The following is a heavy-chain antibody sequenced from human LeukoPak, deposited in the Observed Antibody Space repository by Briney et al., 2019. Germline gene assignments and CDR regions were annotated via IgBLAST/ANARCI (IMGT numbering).Heavy chain of an antibody. J-gene: IGHJ6*02. CDR1: GLTFINYA. V-gene: IGHV3-23*01. CDR3: AKSGMIRGAMDV. Sequence: GGSLRLSCAASGLTFINYAMNWVRQAPGKGLEWVSVISDNSGSTHYADSVKGRFTVSRDNSKNTLYLQMNSLRAEDTAVYYWAKSGMIRGAMDVWGQGTTVTVSS. CDR2: ISDNSGST. D-gene: IGHD3-10*01.